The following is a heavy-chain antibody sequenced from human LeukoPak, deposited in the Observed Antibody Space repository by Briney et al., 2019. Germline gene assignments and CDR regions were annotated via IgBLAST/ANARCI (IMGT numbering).Heavy chain of an antibody. J-gene: IGHJ4*02. D-gene: IGHD6-13*01. CDR2: ISSSSSTI. V-gene: IGHV3-48*04. Sequence: PGGSLRLSCAASGFTFSSYSMNWVRQAPGKGLEWLSYISSSSSTIYYADSVKGRFTISRDNAKNSLFLQMNSLRAEDTAVYYCATYSSSWFNYYFNYWGQGTLVTVFS. CDR3: ATYSSSWFNYYFNY. CDR1: GFTFSSYS.